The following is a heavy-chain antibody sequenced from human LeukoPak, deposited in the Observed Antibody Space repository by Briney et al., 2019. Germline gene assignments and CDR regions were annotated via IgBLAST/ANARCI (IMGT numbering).Heavy chain of an antibody. J-gene: IGHJ4*02. CDR1: GYTFTSYD. V-gene: IGHV1-8*02. CDR2: MNPNSGNT. D-gene: IGHD6-19*01. Sequence: GASVKVSCKASGYTFTSYDINWVRQATGQGLEWMGWMNPNSGNTGYAQKFQGRVTMTRNTSISTAYMELSSLRSEDTAVYYCARVLIAVAGTGFDYWGQGTLVTVSS. CDR3: ARVLIAVAGTGFDY.